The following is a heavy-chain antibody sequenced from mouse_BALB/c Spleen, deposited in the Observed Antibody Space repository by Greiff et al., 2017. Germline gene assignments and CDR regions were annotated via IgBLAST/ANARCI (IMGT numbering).Heavy chain of an antibody. Sequence: QVQLKQSGAELAKPGASVKMSCKASGYTFTSYWMHWVKQRPGQGLEWIGYINPSTGYTEYNQKFKDKATLTADKSSSTAYMQLSSLTSEDSAVYYCARGDGYHWYFDVWGAGTTVTVSS. CDR3: ARGDGYHWYFDV. CDR1: GYTFTSYW. V-gene: IGHV1-7*01. CDR2: INPSTGYT. D-gene: IGHD2-3*01. J-gene: IGHJ1*01.